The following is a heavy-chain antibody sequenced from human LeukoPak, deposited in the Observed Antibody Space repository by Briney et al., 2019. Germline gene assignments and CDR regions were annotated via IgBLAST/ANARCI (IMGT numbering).Heavy chain of an antibody. J-gene: IGHJ4*02. CDR3: ARDRVAYTSGFDY. V-gene: IGHV3-33*01. CDR1: GFTFSSYG. Sequence: PGGSLRLSCAASGFTFSSYGMHSVRQAPGKGLERVAVIWYDAINKYYADSVKGRFTISRDNSKNTLYLQMNSLRAEDTAVYYCARDRVAYTSGFDYWGQGTLVTVSS. D-gene: IGHD6-19*01. CDR2: IWYDAINK.